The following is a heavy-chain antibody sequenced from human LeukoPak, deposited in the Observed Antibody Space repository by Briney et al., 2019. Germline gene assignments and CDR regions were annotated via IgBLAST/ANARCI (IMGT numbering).Heavy chain of an antibody. Sequence: SETLSLTCIVSGGSISSSSDYWGWIRQPPGKGLEWIGSFYYSGSTNYNPSLKSRVTISVDTSKNQFSLKLSSVTAADTAVYYCARVQILWLNAGAFDIWGQGTMVTVSS. CDR1: GGSISSSSDY. D-gene: IGHD5-18*01. J-gene: IGHJ3*02. CDR2: FYYSGST. CDR3: ARVQILWLNAGAFDI. V-gene: IGHV4-39*07.